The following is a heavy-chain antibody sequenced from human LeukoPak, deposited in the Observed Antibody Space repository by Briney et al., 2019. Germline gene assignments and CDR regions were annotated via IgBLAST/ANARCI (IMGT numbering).Heavy chain of an antibody. CDR1: GYTFTGYY. Sequence: GASVKVSCKASGYTFTGYYMHWVRQAPGQGLEWMGWMNPNSGNTGYAQKFQGRVTMTRNTSISTAYMELSSLRSEDTAVYYCARGFGYSGSSDDAFDIWGQGTMVTVSS. CDR3: ARGFGYSGSSDDAFDI. CDR2: MNPNSGNT. J-gene: IGHJ3*02. D-gene: IGHD1-26*01. V-gene: IGHV1-8*02.